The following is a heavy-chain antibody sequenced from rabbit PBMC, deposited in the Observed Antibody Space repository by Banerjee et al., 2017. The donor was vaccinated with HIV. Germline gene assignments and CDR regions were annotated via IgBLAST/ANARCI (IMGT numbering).Heavy chain of an antibody. V-gene: IGHV1S45*01. Sequence: QEQLEESGGDLVKPEGSLTLTCTASGFSFSSSYWICWVRQAPGKGLEWIACIYTGDGHTYYATWAKGRFTISKTSSTTVTLQMTSLTAADTATYFCARETYDDYGNYDLWGPGTLVTVS. CDR3: ARETYDDYGNYDL. D-gene: IGHD2-1*01. CDR1: GFSFSSSYW. J-gene: IGHJ4*01. CDR2: IYTGDGHT.